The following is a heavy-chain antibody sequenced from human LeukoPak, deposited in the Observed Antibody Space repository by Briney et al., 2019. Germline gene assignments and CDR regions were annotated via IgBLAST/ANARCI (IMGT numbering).Heavy chain of an antibody. CDR2: ISGSGGST. Sequence: GGSLRLSCAASGFTFSNYAMSWVRQVPGKGLEWGSAISGSGGSTFYADSVKGRFTISRDNSKKTLYLQMNSLRAEDTAVYYCAKAIADSYGSFDYWGQGTLVTVSS. CDR1: GFTFSNYA. V-gene: IGHV3-23*01. D-gene: IGHD5-18*01. J-gene: IGHJ4*02. CDR3: AKAIADSYGSFDY.